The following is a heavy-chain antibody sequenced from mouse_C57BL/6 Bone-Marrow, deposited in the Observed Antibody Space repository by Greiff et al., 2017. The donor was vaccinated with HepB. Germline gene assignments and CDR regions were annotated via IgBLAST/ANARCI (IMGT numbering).Heavy chain of an antibody. D-gene: IGHD4-1*01. CDR1: GFTFSDYG. J-gene: IGHJ1*03. V-gene: IGHV5-17*01. CDR2: ISSGSSTI. CDR3: ARPPNWDWYFDV. Sequence: EVKLMESGGGLVKPGGSLKLSCAASGFTFSDYGMHWVRQAPEKGLEWVAYISSGSSTIYYADTVKGRFTISRDNAKNTLFLQMTSLRSEDTAMYYCARPPNWDWYFDVWGTGTTVTVSS.